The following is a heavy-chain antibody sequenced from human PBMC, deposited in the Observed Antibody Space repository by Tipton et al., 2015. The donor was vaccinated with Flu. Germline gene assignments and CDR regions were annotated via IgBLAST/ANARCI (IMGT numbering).Heavy chain of an antibody. CDR1: GYTFTRYG. CDR3: AGGCSAGTCDSFGHAFHI. Sequence: QLVQSGAEVKKPGASVKVSCKASGYTFTRYGITWVRQAPGQGLEWMGWISPYNGDTNYAQKLQGRVTMTTDSSTSTAYMEVRSLRSDDTAVYYCAGGCSAGTCDSFGHAFHIWGQGTMVTVSS. D-gene: IGHD2-15*01. J-gene: IGHJ3*02. V-gene: IGHV1-18*01. CDR2: ISPYNGDT.